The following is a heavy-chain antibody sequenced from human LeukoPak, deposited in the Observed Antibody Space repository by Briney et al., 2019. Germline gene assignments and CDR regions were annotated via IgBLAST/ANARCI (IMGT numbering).Heavy chain of an antibody. CDR1: GFTFSSYE. Sequence: TGGSLRLSCAASGFTFSSYEMNWVRQAPGKGLEWVSYISSSGSTIYYADSARGRFTISRDNAKNSLYLQMNSLRAEDTAVYYCARDPYYGDYVVWGQGTLVTVSS. CDR2: ISSSGSTI. J-gene: IGHJ4*02. D-gene: IGHD4-17*01. V-gene: IGHV3-48*03. CDR3: ARDPYYGDYVV.